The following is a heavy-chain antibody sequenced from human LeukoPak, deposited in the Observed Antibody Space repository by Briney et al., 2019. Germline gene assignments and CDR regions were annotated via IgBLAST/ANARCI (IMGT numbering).Heavy chain of an antibody. Sequence: GGSLRLSCATSGFTFSSNAMTWVRQAPGKGLECVSAITAPGGATYYADSVKGRFSISRDNSKNTLYLQLNSLRAEDTALYYCAKAFGTNGYFQLPIDFWGQGTLVTVSS. D-gene: IGHD2-8*01. CDR3: AKAFGTNGYFQLPIDF. CDR1: GFTFSSNA. J-gene: IGHJ4*02. V-gene: IGHV3-23*01. CDR2: ITAPGGAT.